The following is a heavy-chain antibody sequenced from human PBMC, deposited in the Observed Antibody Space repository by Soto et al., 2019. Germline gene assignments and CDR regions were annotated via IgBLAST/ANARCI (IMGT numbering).Heavy chain of an antibody. CDR1: GGSISGSTYY. CDR3: ATKKGIEGANDWFEP. CDR2: IYYSGST. V-gene: IGHV4-39*01. J-gene: IGHJ5*02. Sequence: LTCTVSGGSISGSTYYWGWSRQPPGKGLEYIGIIYYSGSTYYNPSLKSRVTISLDTSKNQFSLKLSSVTAADTAVYYCATKKGIEGANDWFEPWGQGTLVTVSS. D-gene: IGHD1-26*01.